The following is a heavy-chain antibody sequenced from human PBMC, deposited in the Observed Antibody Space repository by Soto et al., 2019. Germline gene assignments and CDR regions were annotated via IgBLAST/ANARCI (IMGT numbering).Heavy chain of an antibody. V-gene: IGHV3-15*01. D-gene: IGHD2-2*01. J-gene: IGHJ4*02. CDR1: GFTFSNVW. Sequence: EVQLVESGGGLVKPGGSLRLSCAASGFTFSNVWMSWVRQAPGKGLEWVGRSRSKSDGGTTDYAAPVKGRFTISRDNSTNTLYLQMNSLKTEDPGVYYCATDHYCISTSCYSFPYWGQGTLLTVSS. CDR2: SRSKSDGGTT. CDR3: ATDHYCISTSCYSFPY.